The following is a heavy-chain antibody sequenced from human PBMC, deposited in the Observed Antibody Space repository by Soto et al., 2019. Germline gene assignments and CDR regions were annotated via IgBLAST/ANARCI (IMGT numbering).Heavy chain of an antibody. CDR3: ARDRKEEIVVVPAANYYYMDV. CDR1: GYTFTSYG. J-gene: IGHJ6*03. CDR2: ISAYNGNT. D-gene: IGHD2-2*01. Sequence: ASVKVSCKASGYTFTSYGISWVRQAPGQGLEWMGWISAYNGNTNYAQKLQGRVTMTTDTSTSTAYMELRSLRSDDTAVYYCARDRKEEIVVVPAANYYYMDVWGKGTTVTVSS. V-gene: IGHV1-18*01.